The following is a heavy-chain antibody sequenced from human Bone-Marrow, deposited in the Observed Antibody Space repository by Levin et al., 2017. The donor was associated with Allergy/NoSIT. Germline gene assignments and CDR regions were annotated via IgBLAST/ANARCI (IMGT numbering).Heavy chain of an antibody. J-gene: IGHJ4*02. CDR1: GGSVSSGTYY. Sequence: GSLRLSCTVSGGSVSSGTYYWSWIRQPPGKGLEWIGYIYYTGSTNYNPSLKSRVTISVDTSKNQFSLKLSSVTAADTAVDYCAREGGYSSGWDVDYWGQGTLVTVSS. CDR3: AREGGYSSGWDVDY. V-gene: IGHV4-61*01. D-gene: IGHD6-19*01. CDR2: IYYTGST.